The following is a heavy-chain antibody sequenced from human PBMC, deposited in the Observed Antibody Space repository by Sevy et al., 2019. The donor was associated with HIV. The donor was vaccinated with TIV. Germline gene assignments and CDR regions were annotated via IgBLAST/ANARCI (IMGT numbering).Heavy chain of an antibody. CDR2: ISRSSSTI. V-gene: IGHV3-48*01. J-gene: IGHJ4*02. D-gene: IGHD6-19*01. CDR3: ARSPPYSSGWYGIDY. Sequence: GGSLRLSCAASGFTFSSYSMNWVRQAPGKGLEWVSYISRSSSTIYYVDSVKGRFTISRDNAKNSLYLQMNSLRAEDTAVYYCARSPPYSSGWYGIDYWGQGTLVTVPS. CDR1: GFTFSSYS.